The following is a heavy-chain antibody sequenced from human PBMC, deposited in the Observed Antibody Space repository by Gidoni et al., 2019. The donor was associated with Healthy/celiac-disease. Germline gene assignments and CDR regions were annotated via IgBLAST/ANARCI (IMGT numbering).Heavy chain of an antibody. CDR2: ISSSSSYI. CDR1: GFTFSSYS. J-gene: IGHJ4*02. V-gene: IGHV3-21*01. D-gene: IGHD2-21*02. CDR3: ARTVVVTATPFDY. Sequence: EVQLVESGGGLVKPGGSLRLSCAASGFTFSSYSMNWVRQAPGKGLEWVSSISSSSSYIYYADSVKGRFTISRDNAKNSLYLQMNSLRAEDTAVYYCARTVVVTATPFDYWGQGTLVTVSS.